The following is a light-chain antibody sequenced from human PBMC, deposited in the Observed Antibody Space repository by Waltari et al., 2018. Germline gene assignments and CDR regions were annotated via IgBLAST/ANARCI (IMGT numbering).Light chain of an antibody. J-gene: IGKJ4*01. Sequence: IQLTQSPSFLSTSVGDRVTITCRASQGISNYLVWYQQKPGKAPRVLIHAASTLQGGVPSRFSGSGSGTEFTLTISSLQPEDSATYYCQQVNSYPLTFGGGTKVEIK. CDR1: QGISNY. CDR2: AAS. V-gene: IGKV1-9*01. CDR3: QQVNSYPLT.